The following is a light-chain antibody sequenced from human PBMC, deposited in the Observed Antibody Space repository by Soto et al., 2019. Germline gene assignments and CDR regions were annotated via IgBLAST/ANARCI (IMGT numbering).Light chain of an antibody. J-gene: IGKJ5*01. Sequence: EIVLTQSPATLSXXPXXXXXPXXRASQSVSDYLAWYQQKPGQAPRLLIYDASNRATGIPPRFGGSGSGTDFTLTISSLEPEDFAVYYCQQRSNWPITFGQGTRLEIK. CDR3: QQRSNWPIT. V-gene: IGKV3-11*01. CDR1: QSVSDY. CDR2: DAS.